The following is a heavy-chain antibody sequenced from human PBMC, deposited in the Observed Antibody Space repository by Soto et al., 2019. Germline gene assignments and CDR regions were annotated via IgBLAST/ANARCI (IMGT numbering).Heavy chain of an antibody. J-gene: IGHJ4*02. Sequence: SETLSLTCAVYGGSFSGYYWSWIRQPPGKGLEWIGEINHSGNTNYNPSLRSRVTLSVDTSKNQFSLKLSSVTAADTAVYYCARHGHWAPLDDWGQGTLVTVS. CDR1: GGSFSGYY. CDR2: INHSGNT. V-gene: IGHV4-34*01. CDR3: ARHGHWAPLDD. D-gene: IGHD3-16*01.